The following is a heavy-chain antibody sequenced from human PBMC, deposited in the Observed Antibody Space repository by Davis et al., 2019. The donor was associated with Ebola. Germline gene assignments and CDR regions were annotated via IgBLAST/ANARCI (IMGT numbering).Heavy chain of an antibody. D-gene: IGHD3-3*01. CDR3: AKSGLSFGVVKYHYGMDV. V-gene: IGHV3-64D*06. Sequence: PGGSLRPSCAASGFTFSSYAMHWVRQAPGKGLQYLAGITSNGGNTYHADSVKGRFTISRDNSKNTLYLQMSSLRAEDTAVYYCAKSGLSFGVVKYHYGMDVWGKGTTVTVSS. CDR1: GFTFSSYA. CDR2: ITSNGGNT. J-gene: IGHJ6*04.